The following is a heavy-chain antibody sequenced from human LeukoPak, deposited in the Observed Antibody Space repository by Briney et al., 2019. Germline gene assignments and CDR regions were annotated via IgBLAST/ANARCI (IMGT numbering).Heavy chain of an antibody. CDR3: ARDGLYYYTSSGYRNWFDP. CDR1: GGSISSSSYY. CDR2: IYYGGST. D-gene: IGHD3-22*01. Sequence: KPSETLSLTCTVSGGSISSSSYYWGWVRQPPGKGLEWIGSIYYGGSTYYNPSLKSRVTISVDTSKNQFSLQLSSVTAADTAVYYCARDGLYYYTSSGYRNWFDPWGQGTLVTVSS. J-gene: IGHJ5*02. V-gene: IGHV4-39*07.